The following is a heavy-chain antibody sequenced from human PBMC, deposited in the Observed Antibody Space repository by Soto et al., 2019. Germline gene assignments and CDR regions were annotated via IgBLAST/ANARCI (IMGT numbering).Heavy chain of an antibody. CDR1: GFTFSSYA. V-gene: IGHV3-30-3*01. D-gene: IGHD1-1*01. CDR2: ISYDGSNK. Sequence: QVQLVESGGGVVQPGRSLRLSCAASGFTFSSYAMHWVRQAPGKGLEWVAVISYDGSNKYYADSVKGRFTISRDHSKNTLYLQRNSLRAEDTAVYYCARDAINYYRRGTPDYWGQGTLVTVSS. CDR3: ARDAINYYRRGTPDY. J-gene: IGHJ4*02.